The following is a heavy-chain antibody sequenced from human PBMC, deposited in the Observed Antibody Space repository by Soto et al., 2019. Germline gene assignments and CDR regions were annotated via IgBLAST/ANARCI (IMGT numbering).Heavy chain of an antibody. CDR2: INSDGGTT. Sequence: GGSLRLSCAASGFTFSSYWMHWVRQAPGKGLVWVSRINSDGGTTSYADSVKGRFTISKDNAKNTLYLQMNSLRAEDTAVYYCARAGANYYDSSGYYYNSPFDQWGQGTLVNVSS. J-gene: IGHJ4*02. V-gene: IGHV3-74*01. D-gene: IGHD3-22*01. CDR1: GFTFSSYW. CDR3: ARAGANYYDSSGYYYNSPFDQ.